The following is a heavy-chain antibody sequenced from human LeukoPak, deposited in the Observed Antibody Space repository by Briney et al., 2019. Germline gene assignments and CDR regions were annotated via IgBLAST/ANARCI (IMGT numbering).Heavy chain of an antibody. J-gene: IGHJ4*02. V-gene: IGHV4-61*02. D-gene: IGHD3-10*01. CDR3: ARSRLLWFGELSI. Sequence: SETLSLTCTVSGGSISSGSYYWSWIRQPAGKGLEWIGRIYTSGSTNYNPSLKSRVTISVDTSKNQFSLKLSSVTAADTAVYYCARSRLLWFGELSIWGQGTLVTVSS. CDR1: GGSISSGSYY. CDR2: IYTSGST.